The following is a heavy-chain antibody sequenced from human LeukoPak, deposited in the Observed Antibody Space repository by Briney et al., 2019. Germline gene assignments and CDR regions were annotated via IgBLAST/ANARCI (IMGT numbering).Heavy chain of an antibody. CDR2: ISGSGGST. Sequence: PGGSLRLSCAASGFTFSSYAMSWVRQAPGKGLEWVSAISGSGGSTYYADSVKGRFTISRDNSKNTLYLQMNSPRAEDTAVYYCAKDLVAGSSWYYFDYWGQGTLVTVSS. J-gene: IGHJ4*02. V-gene: IGHV3-23*01. D-gene: IGHD6-13*01. CDR1: GFTFSSYA. CDR3: AKDLVAGSSWYYFDY.